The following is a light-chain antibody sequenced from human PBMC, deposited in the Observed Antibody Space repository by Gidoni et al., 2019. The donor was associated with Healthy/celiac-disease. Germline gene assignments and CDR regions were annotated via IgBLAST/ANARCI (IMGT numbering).Light chain of an antibody. Sequence: SVPTQPPSASGTPGKGVTISCSGSSSSIGSNTVHWYQQLPGPAPKPLIYSNTQRPSGVPDRFSGSKSGTSASLAISGSQSEDEADYYCAARDDSLNGLVFGGGTKLTVL. CDR2: SNT. CDR3: AARDDSLNGLV. CDR1: SSSIGSNT. V-gene: IGLV1-44*01. J-gene: IGLJ2*01.